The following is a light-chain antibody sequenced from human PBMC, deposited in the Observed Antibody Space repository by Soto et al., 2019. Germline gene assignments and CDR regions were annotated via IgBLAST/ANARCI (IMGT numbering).Light chain of an antibody. J-gene: IGKJ5*01. V-gene: IGKV1-27*01. CDR2: VAS. Sequence: DIQMTQSPSSLSASVGDRVTITCRASQGISNYLAWYQQKPGQVPKLLIYVASTLQSGVPSRFSGRGSGTDLSLSISSLQPEDVATYYCQTYTSAPIPFAQGTRLEIX. CDR3: QTYTSAPIP. CDR1: QGISNY.